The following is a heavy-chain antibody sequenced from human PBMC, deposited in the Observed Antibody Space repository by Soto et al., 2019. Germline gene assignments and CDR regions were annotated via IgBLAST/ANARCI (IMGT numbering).Heavy chain of an antibody. CDR2: IYPGDSDT. CDR3: ARQAQMATTRGAVYYYSYGMHV. Sequence: GEPLKISGKGSRYSFTSYWIGWVRQMPGKGLEWMGIIYPGDSDTRYSQSFQGQVTISADKSISTAYLQWSSLKASDTAMYYCARQAQMATTRGAVYYYSYGMHVWGQVTPVTLSS. V-gene: IGHV5-51*01. J-gene: IGHJ6*02. D-gene: IGHD5-12*01. CDR1: RYSFTSYW.